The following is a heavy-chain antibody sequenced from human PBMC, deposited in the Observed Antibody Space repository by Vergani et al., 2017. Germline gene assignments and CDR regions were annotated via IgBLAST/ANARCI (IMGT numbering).Heavy chain of an antibody. CDR1: GFTFDDYA. CDR2: ISWNSGSI. D-gene: IGHD2-2*01. Sequence: EVQLVESGGGLVQPGRSLRLSCAASGFTFDDYAMHWVRQAPGKGLEWVSGISWNSGSIGYADSVKGRFTISRDNAKNSLYLQMNGLRAEDTALYYCAKGQGYCSSTSCSPYWGQGTLVTVSS. CDR3: AKGQGYCSSTSCSPY. J-gene: IGHJ4*02. V-gene: IGHV3-9*01.